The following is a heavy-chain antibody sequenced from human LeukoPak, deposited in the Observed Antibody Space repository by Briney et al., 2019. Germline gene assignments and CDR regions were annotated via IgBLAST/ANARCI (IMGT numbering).Heavy chain of an antibody. D-gene: IGHD3-10*01. CDR2: ISWNSGSI. CDR1: GFTFDDYA. V-gene: IGHV3-9*01. CDR3: AKDLGWGSYYNVFDY. Sequence: GGSLRLSCAASGFTFDDYAMHWVRQAPGKGLEWVSGISWNSGSIGYADSVKGRFTISRDNAKNSLYLQMNSLRADDTALYYCAKDLGWGSYYNVFDYWGQGTLVTVSS. J-gene: IGHJ4*02.